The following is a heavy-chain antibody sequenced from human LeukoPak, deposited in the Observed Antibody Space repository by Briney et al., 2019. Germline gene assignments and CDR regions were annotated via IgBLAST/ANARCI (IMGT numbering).Heavy chain of an antibody. J-gene: IGHJ5*02. V-gene: IGHV4-34*01. D-gene: IGHD2-2*01. Sequence: SETLSLTCAVYGGSFSGYYWSWIRQPPGKGLEWIGEINHSGSTNYNPSLKSRVTISVDTSKNQFSLKLSSVTAADTAVYYCVLVVPAAIGDNWFDPWGQGTLVTVSS. CDR1: GGSFSGYY. CDR3: VLVVPAAIGDNWFDP. CDR2: INHSGST.